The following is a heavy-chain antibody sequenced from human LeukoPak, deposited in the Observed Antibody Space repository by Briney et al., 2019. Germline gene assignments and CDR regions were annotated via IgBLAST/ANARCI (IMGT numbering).Heavy chain of an antibody. Sequence: TXSXXSXXSYYWSWIRQPPGKGLEWIGYIYYSGSTNYNPSLKSRVTISVDTSKNQFSLKLSSVTAADTAVYYCARYSYGPRFSFDYWGQGTLVTVSS. CDR1: XXSXXSYY. CDR2: IYYSGST. CDR3: ARYSYGPRFSFDY. D-gene: IGHD5-18*01. V-gene: IGHV4-59*01. J-gene: IGHJ4*02.